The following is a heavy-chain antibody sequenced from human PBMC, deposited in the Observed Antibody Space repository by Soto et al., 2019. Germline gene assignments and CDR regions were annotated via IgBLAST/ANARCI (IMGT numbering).Heavy chain of an antibody. D-gene: IGHD1-1*01. CDR3: ARNVATKYYFDY. CDR1: GYSFTSYW. CDR2: IDPSDSYT. V-gene: IGHV5-10-1*01. J-gene: IGHJ4*02. Sequence: GESLKISCKGSGYSFTSYWISWVRQMPGKGLEWMGRIDPSDSYTNYSPSFQGHVTISADKSISTAYLQWSSLKASDTAMYYCARNVATKYYFDYWGQGTLVTVSS.